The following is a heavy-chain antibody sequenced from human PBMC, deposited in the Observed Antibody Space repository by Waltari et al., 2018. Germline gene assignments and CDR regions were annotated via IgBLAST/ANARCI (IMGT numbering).Heavy chain of an antibody. CDR1: GGSISGFY. J-gene: IGHJ5*02. D-gene: IGHD2-21*02. Sequence: QVHLQESGPSLLPPSETLSLICPVSGGSISGFYWSWVRQPPGKGLDWIGYIYYTGSTNFNPSLKSRVTMSVDTSKNQFSLKLSSVTAADTAFYYCARGGGGDWEWFDPWGQGTLVTVSS. CDR2: IYYTGST. V-gene: IGHV4-59*01. CDR3: ARGGGGDWEWFDP.